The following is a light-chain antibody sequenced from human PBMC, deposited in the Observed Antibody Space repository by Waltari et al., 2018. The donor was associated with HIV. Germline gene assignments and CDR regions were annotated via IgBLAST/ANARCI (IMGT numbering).Light chain of an antibody. J-gene: IGKJ2*01. Sequence: VMTQSPATRSVSLGERATLSCRASQSVNSQLAGYQHKPGQDPTLHIHGASTRATGVPARFSGSGSGTEFTLTISSLQSEDFAVYYCQQYNHWPPYTFGQGTKLEIK. CDR1: QSVNSQ. V-gene: IGKV3-15*01. CDR2: GAS. CDR3: QQYNHWPPYT.